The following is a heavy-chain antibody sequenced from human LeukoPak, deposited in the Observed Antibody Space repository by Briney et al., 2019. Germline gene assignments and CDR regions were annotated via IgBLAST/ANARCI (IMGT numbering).Heavy chain of an antibody. J-gene: IGHJ4*02. CDR1: GFTFSSYG. V-gene: IGHV3-30*02. Sequence: PGGSLRLSCAASGFTFSSYGMHWVRQAPGKGLEWVAFLRYDGSNKYYADSVKGRFTISRDNSKNTLYPQMNSLRAEDTAVYYCAKRGTVHVVDTAMAGGLSFDYWGQGTLVTVSS. D-gene: IGHD5-18*01. CDR3: AKRGTVHVVDTAMAGGLSFDY. CDR2: LRYDGSNK.